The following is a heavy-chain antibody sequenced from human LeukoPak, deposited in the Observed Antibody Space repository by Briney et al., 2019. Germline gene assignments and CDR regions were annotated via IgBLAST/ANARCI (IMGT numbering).Heavy chain of an antibody. CDR1: GGSISSSSYY. CDR2: IYYSGST. Sequence: SETLSLTCTVSGGSISSSSYYWGWIRQPPGKGLEWIGGIYYSGSTYYNPSLKSRVTISVDTSKNQFSLKLNSVTAADTAVYYCARIYSSSWFLNWFDPWGQGTLVTVSS. J-gene: IGHJ5*02. CDR3: ARIYSSSWFLNWFDP. V-gene: IGHV4-39*01. D-gene: IGHD6-13*01.